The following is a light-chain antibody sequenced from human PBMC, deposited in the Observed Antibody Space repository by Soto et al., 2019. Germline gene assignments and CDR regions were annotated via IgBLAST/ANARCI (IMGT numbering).Light chain of an antibody. V-gene: IGLV1-40*01. J-gene: IGLJ2*01. Sequence: QSVLTQPPSVSGAPGQRVTISCTGSSSNIGAGYDVHWYQQFPATAPKLLIYDNNNRPSGVPDRFSGSKSGTSASLAITGLQAEDGADYYCQSYDNSLSGHVVFGGGTKVTV. CDR3: QSYDNSLSGHVV. CDR1: SSNIGAGYD. CDR2: DNN.